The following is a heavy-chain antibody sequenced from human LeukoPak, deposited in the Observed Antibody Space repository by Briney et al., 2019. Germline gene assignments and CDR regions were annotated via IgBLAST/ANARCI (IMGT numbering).Heavy chain of an antibody. CDR1: GFPLSSYA. CDR2: TSSSDAGK. J-gene: IGHJ4*02. Sequence: GGSLRLSCVVSGFPLSSYAMSWVRRSPGKGLEWVSATSSSDAGKYYADSVRGRFTISRDNSRNTVYLQMNSLRAEDVAIYYCAKAPVTSCRGAFCYPFDSWGQGTRVTVSS. V-gene: IGHV3-23*01. D-gene: IGHD2-15*01. CDR3: AKAPVTSCRGAFCYPFDS.